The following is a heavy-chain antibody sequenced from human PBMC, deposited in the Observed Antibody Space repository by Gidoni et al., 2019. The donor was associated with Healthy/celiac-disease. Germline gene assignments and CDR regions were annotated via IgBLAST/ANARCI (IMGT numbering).Heavy chain of an antibody. J-gene: IGHJ4*02. Sequence: EVQLLESGGGLVQPGGSLRLSCAASGFTFSSDAMSWVRQAPGKGLEWVSAISGSGGSTYYADSVKGRFTISRDNAKNTLYLQMNSLRAEDTAVYYCAKGRTMGSGWYGGGYWGQGTLVTVSS. CDR1: GFTFSSDA. D-gene: IGHD6-19*01. CDR3: AKGRTMGSGWYGGGY. CDR2: ISGSGGST. V-gene: IGHV3-23*01.